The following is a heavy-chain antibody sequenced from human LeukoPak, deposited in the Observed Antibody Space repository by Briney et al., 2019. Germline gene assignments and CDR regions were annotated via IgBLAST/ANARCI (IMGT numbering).Heavy chain of an antibody. CDR2: IIPILGIA. V-gene: IGHV1-69*04. CDR1: GGTFSSYA. Sequence: GASVTVSCKASGGTFSSYAISWVRQAPGQGLEWMGRIIPILGIANYAQKFQGRVTITADKSTSTAYMELSSLRSEDTAVYYCARHPVFSYSRLDYWGQGTLVTVSS. J-gene: IGHJ4*02. D-gene: IGHD6-13*01. CDR3: ARHPVFSYSRLDY.